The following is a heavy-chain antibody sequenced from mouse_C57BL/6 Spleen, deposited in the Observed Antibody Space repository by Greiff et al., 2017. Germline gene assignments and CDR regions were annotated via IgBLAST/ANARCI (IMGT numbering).Heavy chain of an antibody. J-gene: IGHJ2*01. CDR3: AREQEIYYDYDVPFDY. V-gene: IGHV3-6*01. D-gene: IGHD2-4*01. Sequence: EVKLVESGPGLVKPSQSLSLTCSVTGYSITSGYYWNWIRQFPGNKLEWMGYISYDGSNNYNPSLKNRISITRDTSKNQFFLKLNSVTTEDTATYYCAREQEIYYDYDVPFDYWGQGTTLTVSS. CDR1: GYSITSGYY. CDR2: ISYDGSN.